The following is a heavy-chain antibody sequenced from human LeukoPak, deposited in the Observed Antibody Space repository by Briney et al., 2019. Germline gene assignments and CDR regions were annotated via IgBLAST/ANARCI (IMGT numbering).Heavy chain of an antibody. D-gene: IGHD2-21*02. J-gene: IGHJ5*02. CDR2: IYYSGNT. CDR1: GGSISSGDYY. CDR3: ARTHRLNWFDP. Sequence: SETLSLTCTVSGGSISSGDYYWSWIRQPPGKGLEWIGYIYYSGNTNYNPSLKSRVTISVDTSKNQFSLKLSSVTAADTAVYYCARTHRLNWFDPWGQGTLVTVSS. V-gene: IGHV4-61*08.